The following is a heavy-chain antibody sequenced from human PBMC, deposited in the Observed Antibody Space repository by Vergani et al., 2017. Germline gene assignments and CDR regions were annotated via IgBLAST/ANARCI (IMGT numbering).Heavy chain of an antibody. CDR2: IRNKANDYTT. Sequence: EVQVVESGGGLVQPGGSLRLSCAASGFIFSDHYMDWVRQAPGKGLEWVGRIRNKANDYTTQYAASVKGRFTISRDDSKSYLYLQMNSLQTEDTALYYCVRVKGSNWNDHLYDSCGQGTLVTVSS. CDR3: VRVKGSNWNDHLYDS. V-gene: IGHV3-72*01. J-gene: IGHJ3*02. D-gene: IGHD1-1*01. CDR1: GFIFSDHY.